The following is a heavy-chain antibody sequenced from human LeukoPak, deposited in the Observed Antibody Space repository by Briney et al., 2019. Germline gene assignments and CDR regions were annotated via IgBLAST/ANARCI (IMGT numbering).Heavy chain of an antibody. V-gene: IGHV4-38-2*02. CDR3: ARRGHFWSGYYTLLDY. Sequence: SETLSLTCTVPGYSISSSYFWGWIRHPPGKGLEWIGSIYYSGNTYYNPSLKSRVTISVDTSKNQFSLKLSSVTAADTAVYYCARRGHFWSGYYTLLDYWGQGTLVTVSS. D-gene: IGHD3-3*01. CDR1: GYSISSSYF. J-gene: IGHJ4*02. CDR2: IYYSGNT.